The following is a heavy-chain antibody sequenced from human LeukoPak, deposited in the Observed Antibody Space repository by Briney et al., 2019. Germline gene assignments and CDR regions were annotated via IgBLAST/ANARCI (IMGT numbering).Heavy chain of an antibody. CDR3: ARDGINSSFWHFFES. Sequence: PGGSLRLSCAAPGFTFSHYGMHWVRQAPGKGLEWVALIWYDGSKSDYSESVKGRFTISRDNSKNTLSLQMNSLRGDDTAVYYCARDGINSSFWHFFESWGQGTLVTVSS. V-gene: IGHV3-33*01. CDR1: GFTFSHYG. CDR2: IWYDGSKS. D-gene: IGHD2/OR15-2a*01. J-gene: IGHJ4*02.